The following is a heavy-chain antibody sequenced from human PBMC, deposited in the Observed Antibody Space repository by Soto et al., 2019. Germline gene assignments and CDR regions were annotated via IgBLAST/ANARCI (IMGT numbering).Heavy chain of an antibody. J-gene: IGHJ5*02. CDR1: GGTFSSYT. Sequence: SVKVSCKASGGTFSSYTISWVRQAPGQGLEWMGRIIPILGIANYAQKFQGRVTITADKSTSTAYMELSSLRSEDTAVYYCASSLSKVPFDPCGEGTLVTVSS. D-gene: IGHD3-16*02. V-gene: IGHV1-69*02. CDR3: ASSLSKVPFDP. CDR2: IIPILGIA.